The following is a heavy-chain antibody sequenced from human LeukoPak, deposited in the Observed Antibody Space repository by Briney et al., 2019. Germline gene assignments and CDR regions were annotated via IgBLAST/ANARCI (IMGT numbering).Heavy chain of an antibody. CDR1: GYTFTGHY. Sequence: ASVKVSCKASGYTFTGHYMHWVRQAPGQGLEWMGRINPNSGGTNYAQKFQGRVTMTRDTSISTVYMELSRLSSDDTAVYYCARGPPAYSYVEGDYWGQGTLVTVSP. J-gene: IGHJ4*02. CDR3: ARGPPAYSYVEGDY. V-gene: IGHV1-2*06. D-gene: IGHD5-18*01. CDR2: INPNSGGT.